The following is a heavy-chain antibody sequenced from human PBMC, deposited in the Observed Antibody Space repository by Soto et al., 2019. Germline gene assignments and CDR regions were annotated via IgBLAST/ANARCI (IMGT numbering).Heavy chain of an antibody. J-gene: IGHJ4*02. D-gene: IGHD6-13*01. Sequence: SETLSLTCTVSGGSISSSSCYWGWIRQPPGKGLEWIGSIYYSGSTYYNPSLKSRVTISVDTSKNQFSLKLSSVTAADTAVYYCARRVLYSSSWYFDYWGQGTLVTVSS. V-gene: IGHV4-39*01. CDR2: IYYSGST. CDR3: ARRVLYSSSWYFDY. CDR1: GGSISSSSCY.